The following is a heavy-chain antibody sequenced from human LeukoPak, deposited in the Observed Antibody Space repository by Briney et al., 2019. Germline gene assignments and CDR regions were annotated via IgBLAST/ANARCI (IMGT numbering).Heavy chain of an antibody. CDR2: ISTSSIYI. CDR3: AKAFRIVGIGNPDDAFDV. J-gene: IGHJ3*01. CDR1: GFTFSSYN. Sequence: GGSLRLSCAGSGFTFSSYNMNWVRQAPGKGLEWVSSISTSSIYIYYADSVKGRFTISRDNAKHSLYLQLNSLRAEDSGIYYCAKAFRIVGIGNPDDAFDVWGQGTVVTVS. V-gene: IGHV3-21*04. D-gene: IGHD1-26*01.